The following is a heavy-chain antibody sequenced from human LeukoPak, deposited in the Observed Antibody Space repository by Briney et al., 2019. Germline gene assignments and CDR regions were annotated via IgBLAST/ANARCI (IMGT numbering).Heavy chain of an antibody. J-gene: IGHJ6*03. CDR3: ARQSGSYGVYYYYMDV. CDR2: IYYSGSA. CDR1: VGSISSSSYY. V-gene: IGHV4-39*01. D-gene: IGHD1-26*01. Sequence: SETLSLTCTVSVGSISSSSYYWGWIRQPPGKGLEWIGNIYYSGSAYYNPSLKSRVTISVDTSKNQFSLKLSSVTAADTAVYYCARQSGSYGVYYYYMDVWGKGTTVTISS.